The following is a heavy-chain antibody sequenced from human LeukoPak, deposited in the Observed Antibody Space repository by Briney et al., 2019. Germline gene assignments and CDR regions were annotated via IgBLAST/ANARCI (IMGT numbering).Heavy chain of an antibody. CDR3: ARVAAGNFDWLLYYYYYYGMDV. Sequence: PGGSLRLSCAASGFTFSSYWMSWVRQAPGKGLEWVANIKQDGSEKYYVDSVKGRFTISRDNAKNSLYLQMNSLRAEDTAVYYCARVAAGNFDWLLYYYYYYGMDVWGQGTTVTVSS. D-gene: IGHD3-9*01. V-gene: IGHV3-7*01. CDR2: IKQDGSEK. CDR1: GFTFSSYW. J-gene: IGHJ6*02.